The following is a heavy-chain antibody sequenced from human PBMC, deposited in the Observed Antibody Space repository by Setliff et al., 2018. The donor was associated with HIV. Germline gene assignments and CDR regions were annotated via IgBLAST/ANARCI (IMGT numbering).Heavy chain of an antibody. Sequence: PSETLSLTCTVSGGSISSHYWSWIRQPPGKGLEWIGSIYYSGSTYYNPSLKSRVTISVDTSKNQFSLKLNSVTAADTAVYYCTVYNTGSSKDHYWGQGTPVTVSS. V-gene: IGHV4-59*04. CDR1: GGSISSHY. J-gene: IGHJ4*02. CDR2: IYYSGST. D-gene: IGHD2-8*02. CDR3: TVYNTGSSKDHY.